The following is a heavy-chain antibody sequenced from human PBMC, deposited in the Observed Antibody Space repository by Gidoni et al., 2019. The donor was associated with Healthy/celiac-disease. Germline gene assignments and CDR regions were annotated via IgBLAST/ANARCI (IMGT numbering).Heavy chain of an antibody. D-gene: IGHD2-15*01. CDR3: ATEIVVVVAATRPGWFDP. CDR2: IIPILGIA. Sequence: QVQLVQSGAEVKKPGSSVKVSCKASGGTFSRYAISWVRQAPGQGLKWMGRIIPILGIANYAQKFQGRVTITADKSTSTAYMELSSLRSEDTAVYYCATEIVVVVAATRPGWFDPWGQGTLVTVSS. V-gene: IGHV1-69*04. J-gene: IGHJ5*02. CDR1: GGTFSRYA.